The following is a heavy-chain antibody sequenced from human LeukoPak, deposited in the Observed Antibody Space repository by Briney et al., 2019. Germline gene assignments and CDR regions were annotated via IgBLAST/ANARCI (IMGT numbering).Heavy chain of an antibody. CDR1: GFTFSSYD. Sequence: GGSLRLSCAASGFTFSSYDMRWVRQATGKGLEWVSAIGTAGDTYCPGSVKGRFTISRENAKNSLYLQMNSLRAGDTAVYYCAREDQLVDAFDIWGQGTMVTVSS. CDR3: AREDQLVDAFDI. J-gene: IGHJ3*02. CDR2: IGTAGDT. D-gene: IGHD2-2*01. V-gene: IGHV3-13*01.